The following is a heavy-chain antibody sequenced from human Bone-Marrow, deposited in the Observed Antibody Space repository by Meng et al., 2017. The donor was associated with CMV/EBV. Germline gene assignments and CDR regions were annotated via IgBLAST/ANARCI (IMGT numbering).Heavy chain of an antibody. CDR1: GFTFDDYV. J-gene: IGHJ6*02. Sequence: SLKIYCAASGFTFDDYVMHWVRQGPGKGLEWVAGISWNSGSIAYRDSVKGRFTISRDNAKNSLYLQMNSLRDEDTALYYCTRVGLAMDVWGQGTTVTVSS. V-gene: IGHV3-9*01. CDR2: ISWNSGSI. CDR3: TRVGLAMDV.